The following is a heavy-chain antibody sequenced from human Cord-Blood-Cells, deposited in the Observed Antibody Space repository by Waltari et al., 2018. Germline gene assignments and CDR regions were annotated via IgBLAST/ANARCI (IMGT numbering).Heavy chain of an antibody. V-gene: IGHV1-2*02. J-gene: IGHJ5*02. D-gene: IGHD4-4*01. Sequence: QVQLVQSGAEVKKPGASVKVSCKASGYTFTGYYMHWVRQAPGQGVEWMGWSKPSSGGTNYAQKFQGRVTMTRDTSISTAYMELSRLRSDDTAVDYCANYSGWFEPWGQGTLVTVSS. CDR3: ANYSGWFEP. CDR2: SKPSSGGT. CDR1: GYTFTGYY.